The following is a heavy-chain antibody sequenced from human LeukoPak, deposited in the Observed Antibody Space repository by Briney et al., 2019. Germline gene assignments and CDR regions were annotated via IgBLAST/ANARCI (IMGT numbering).Heavy chain of an antibody. Sequence: VASVKVSXKASGGTFSSYTISWVRQAPGQGLEWMGRIIPILGIANYAQKFQGRVTITADKSTSTAYMELSSLRSEDTAVDYCARGSLITYYYYMDVWGKGTTVTVSS. J-gene: IGHJ6*03. CDR2: IIPILGIA. D-gene: IGHD5-24*01. V-gene: IGHV1-69*02. CDR3: ARGSLITYYYYMDV. CDR1: GGTFSSYT.